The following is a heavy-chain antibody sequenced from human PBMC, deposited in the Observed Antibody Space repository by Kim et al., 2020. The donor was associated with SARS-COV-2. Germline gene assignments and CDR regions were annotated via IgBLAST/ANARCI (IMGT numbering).Heavy chain of an antibody. CDR2: ISYDGSNK. CDR3: ARDPGVGSSSPTRPYYY. Sequence: GGSLRLSCAASGFTFSSYGMHWVRQAPGKGLEWVAVISYDGSNKYYADSVKGRFTISRDNFKNPLYLQMNSLRAEDTAVYYCARDPGVGSSSPTRPYYY. D-gene: IGHD6-13*01. V-gene: IGHV3-33*05. J-gene: IGHJ6*01. CDR1: GFTFSSYG.